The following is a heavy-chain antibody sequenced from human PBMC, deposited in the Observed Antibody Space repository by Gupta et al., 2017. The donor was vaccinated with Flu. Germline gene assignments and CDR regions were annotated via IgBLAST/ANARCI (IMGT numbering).Heavy chain of an antibody. CDR1: GFTFSNAW. J-gene: IGHJ4*02. V-gene: IGHV3-15*01. CDR2: IKSKTDGGTT. D-gene: IGHD2-21*01. Sequence: EVQLVESGGGLVKPGGSLRLSCAASGFTFSNAWMSWVRQAPGKGLEWVGRIKSKTDGGTTDYAAPVKGRFTISRDDSKKTLYLKMKSMKTEDTAVYYCTAHDRAYYGPDYGGQGTLVTVYS. CDR3: TAHDRAYYGPDY.